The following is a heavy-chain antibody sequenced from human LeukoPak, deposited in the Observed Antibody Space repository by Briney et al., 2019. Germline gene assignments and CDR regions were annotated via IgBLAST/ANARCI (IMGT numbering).Heavy chain of an antibody. CDR2: INSDGSST. CDR1: GFTFSSYW. Sequence: GGSLRLSCAASGFTFSSYWMHWVRQAPGKGLVWVSRINSDGSSTSYADSVKGRFTISRDNAKSTLYLQMNTLRAEDTAVYYCARDSGVAARPTLSFGYWGQGTLVTVSS. D-gene: IGHD6-6*01. V-gene: IGHV3-74*01. CDR3: ARDSGVAARPTLSFGY. J-gene: IGHJ4*02.